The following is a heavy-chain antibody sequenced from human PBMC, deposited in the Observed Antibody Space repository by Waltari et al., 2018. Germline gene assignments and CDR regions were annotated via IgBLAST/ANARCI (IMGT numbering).Heavy chain of an antibody. CDR3: AKDARADWNGYFDY. CDR1: GFTFDDYA. CDR2: ISWNSGSK. J-gene: IGHJ4*02. V-gene: IGHV3-9*03. D-gene: IGHD1-1*01. Sequence: EVQLVESGGGLVQPGRSLRLSCAASGFTFDDYAMHWVRQAPGKGLEWVSGISWNSGSKGYADSVKGRFTISRDNAKNSLYLQMNSLRAEDMALYYCAKDARADWNGYFDYWGQGTLVTVSS.